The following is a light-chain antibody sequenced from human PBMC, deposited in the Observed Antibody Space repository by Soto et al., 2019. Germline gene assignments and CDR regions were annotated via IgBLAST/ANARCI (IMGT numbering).Light chain of an antibody. CDR2: EVS. V-gene: IGLV2-14*01. J-gene: IGLJ3*02. CDR1: ISDVGGYNY. Sequence: ALTQPASVSGSPGQSIAISCTGTISDVGGYNYVSWYQQHPGKAPKLIIYEVSNRPSGVSNRFSGSKSDNTASLTISGLQAEDEADYYCYSYTSSSTWVFGGGTKLTVL. CDR3: YSYTSSSTWV.